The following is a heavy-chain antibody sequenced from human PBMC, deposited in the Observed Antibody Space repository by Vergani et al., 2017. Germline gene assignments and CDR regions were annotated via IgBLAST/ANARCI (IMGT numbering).Heavy chain of an antibody. V-gene: IGHV3-21*06. CDR3: ARDCTSGGCPVNYGMDV. D-gene: IGHD2-8*01. CDR2: ISGRSNYI. CDR1: GFSFSTYS. J-gene: IGHJ6*04. Sequence: ELQLQESGGGLVKPGGSLRVSCAASGFSFSTYSINWVRQAPGKGLEWVSSISGRSNYIYSADSLKGRFTISRDNSKNSLFLQLRSLRAADAAVYYCARDCTSGGCPVNYGMDVWREGATVAVSS.